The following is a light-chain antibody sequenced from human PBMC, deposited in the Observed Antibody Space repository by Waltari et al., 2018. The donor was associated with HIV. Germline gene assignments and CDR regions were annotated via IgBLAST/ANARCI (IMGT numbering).Light chain of an antibody. Sequence: DLTQPPSVSVPPGQTATITCTGDALTKQYGYWYQKKAGQAPVLLINKDSERLSGIPERFSGSSSGTSLTLTTNGVRAEDEAEYYCQSADSSGVDFVVFGGGTKLTVL. J-gene: IGLJ2*01. CDR3: QSADSSGVDFVV. V-gene: IGLV3-25*03. CDR2: KDS. CDR1: ALTKQY.